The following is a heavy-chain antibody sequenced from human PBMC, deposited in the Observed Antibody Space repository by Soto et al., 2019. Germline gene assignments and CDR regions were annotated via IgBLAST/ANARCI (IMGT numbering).Heavy chain of an antibody. CDR1: GYSFTSYW. Sequence: GESLKISCRGSGYSFTSYWIGWVRQMPGKGLEWMGIIYPGDSDTRYSPSFQGQVTISADKSISTAYLQWSSLKASDTAMYYCARRGAVAGTPFDYWDQGTLVTVSS. CDR3: ARRGAVAGTPFDY. V-gene: IGHV5-51*01. J-gene: IGHJ4*02. D-gene: IGHD6-19*01. CDR2: IYPGDSDT.